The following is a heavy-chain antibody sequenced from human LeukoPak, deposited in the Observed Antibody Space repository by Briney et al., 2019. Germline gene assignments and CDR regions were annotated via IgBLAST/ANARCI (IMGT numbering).Heavy chain of an antibody. D-gene: IGHD3-10*01. CDR2: MYSGGNT. J-gene: IGHJ4*02. Sequence: PGGSLRLSCAASGFTVTTYYMSWVRQAPGKGLEWVSVMYSGGNTDFADSVKGRFTIFRDNSKNTLYLQMNSLRAEDTAVYFCARGLAGSGSGKFDYWGQGTLVTVSS. CDR1: GFTVTTYY. CDR3: ARGLAGSGSGKFDY. V-gene: IGHV3-66*01.